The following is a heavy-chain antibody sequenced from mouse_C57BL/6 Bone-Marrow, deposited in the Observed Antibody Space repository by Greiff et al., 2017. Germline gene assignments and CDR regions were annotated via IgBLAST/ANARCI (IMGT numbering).Heavy chain of an antibody. Sequence: VKLQESGAELARPGASVKLSCKASGYTFTSYGISWVKQRTGQGLEWIGEIYPRSGNTSYNEKFKGKATLTADKSSSTAYMELRSLTSEDSAVYFCARSHYCGSSYEACWGQGTLVTVSA. CDR3: ARSHYCGSSYEAC. V-gene: IGHV1-81*01. CDR1: GYTFTSYG. D-gene: IGHD1-1*01. CDR2: IYPRSGNT. J-gene: IGHJ3*01.